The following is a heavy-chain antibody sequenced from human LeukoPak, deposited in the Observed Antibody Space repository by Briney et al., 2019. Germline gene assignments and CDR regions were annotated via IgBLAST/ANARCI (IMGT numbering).Heavy chain of an antibody. CDR3: AKGGLSASRAFDI. Sequence: GGSLRLSCAASGFTVSNSYMSWVRQAPGKGLEWVSVIYSGGSTYYAASVEGRFTTSRDNSRNTLYLHMNSLRAEDTAVYYCAKGGLSASRAFDIWGQGTMVTVSS. CDR1: GFTVSNSY. CDR2: IYSGGST. D-gene: IGHD2/OR15-2a*01. V-gene: IGHV3-53*01. J-gene: IGHJ3*02.